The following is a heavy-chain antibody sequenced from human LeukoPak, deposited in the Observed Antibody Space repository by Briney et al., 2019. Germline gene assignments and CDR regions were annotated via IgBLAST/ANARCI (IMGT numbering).Heavy chain of an antibody. V-gene: IGHV1-46*01. CDR3: ARDLGRYCSGGSCYYYYSMDV. D-gene: IGHD2-15*01. CDR2: INPSGGST. Sequence: ASVKVSCKASGYTFTSYYMHWVRQAPGQGLEWMGIINPSGGSTSYAQKFQGRVTMTRDTSTSTAYMELRSLRSDDTAVYYCARDLGRYCSGGSCYYYYSMDVWGKGTTVTISS. CDR1: GYTFTSYY. J-gene: IGHJ6*03.